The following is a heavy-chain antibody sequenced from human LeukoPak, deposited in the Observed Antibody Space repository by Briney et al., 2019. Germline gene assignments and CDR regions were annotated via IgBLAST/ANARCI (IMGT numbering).Heavy chain of an antibody. V-gene: IGHV3-30-3*01. CDR1: GFTFSSYA. CDR2: ISYDGSNK. D-gene: IGHD3-22*01. Sequence: GRSLRLSCAASGFTFSSYAMQWVRQAPGNGLERVAVISYDGSNKDYEDSVKGLLTISTDNAKTSMYLYFISVRAEDRAVYYCARGGGYYYDSSDYYREEYFQDWGQGTLVSVST. CDR3: ARGGGYYYDSSDYYREEYFQD. J-gene: IGHJ1*01.